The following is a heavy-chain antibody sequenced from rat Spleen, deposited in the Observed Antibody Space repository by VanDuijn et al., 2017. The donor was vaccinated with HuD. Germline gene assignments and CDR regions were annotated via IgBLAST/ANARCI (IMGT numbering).Heavy chain of an antibody. J-gene: IGHJ2*01. Sequence: EVQLVESGGGLVQPGRSLKLSCIASGFTFNHYWMTWIRQAPGKGLEWVTSITNTGTNTYYRDSVKGRFTISRDNAKSTLYLQVDSLRSEDTAIYYCARPTTGIPFNYWGQGVMVTVSS. D-gene: IGHD1-9*01. CDR2: ITNTGTNT. CDR3: ARPTTGIPFNY. CDR1: GFTFNHYW. V-gene: IGHV5-31*01.